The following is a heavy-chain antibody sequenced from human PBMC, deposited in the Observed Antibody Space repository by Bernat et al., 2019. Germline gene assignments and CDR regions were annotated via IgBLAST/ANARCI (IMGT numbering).Heavy chain of an antibody. J-gene: IGHJ6*02. CDR3: ARGIGVAVRGIAVAGGMDV. CDR1: GFTVSSNY. CDR2: IYSGGST. V-gene: IGHV3-53*02. Sequence: EVQLVETGGGLIQPGGSLRLSCAASGFTVSSNYMSWVRQAPGKGLEWVSVIYSGGSTYYADSVKGRFTISRDNSKNTLYLQMNSLRAEDTAVYYCARGIGVAVRGIAVAGGMDVWGQGTTVTISS. D-gene: IGHD6-13*01.